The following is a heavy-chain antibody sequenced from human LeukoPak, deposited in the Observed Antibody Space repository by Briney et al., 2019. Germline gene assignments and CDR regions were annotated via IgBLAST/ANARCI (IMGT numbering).Heavy chain of an antibody. J-gene: IGHJ4*02. CDR1: GFTFGDYA. D-gene: IGHD3-22*01. CDR2: IRSKAYGGTT. V-gene: IGHV3-49*03. CDR3: GLNYYDSLGFDN. Sequence: GRSLRLSCTGSGFTFGDYAISWFRKAPGKGLEWVSFIRSKAYGGTTEYAASVKGRFSISRDDSKSIAYPQMNSLKTEDTAVYYCGLNYYDSLGFDNWGQGTLVTASS.